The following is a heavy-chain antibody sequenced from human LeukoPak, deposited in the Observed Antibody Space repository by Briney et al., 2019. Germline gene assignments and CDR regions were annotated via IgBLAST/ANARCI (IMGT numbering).Heavy chain of an antibody. D-gene: IGHD6-6*01. V-gene: IGHV3-30*02. Sequence: GGSLRLSCAASGFTFSSYGMHWVRQAPGKGLEWVAFIRYDGSNKYYADSVKGRFTISRDNSKNTLYLQMNSLRAEDTAVYYCAKRGREASSPTAVYYYYMDVWGKGTTVTVSS. CDR2: IRYDGSNK. CDR1: GFTFSSYG. CDR3: AKRGREASSPTAVYYYYMDV. J-gene: IGHJ6*03.